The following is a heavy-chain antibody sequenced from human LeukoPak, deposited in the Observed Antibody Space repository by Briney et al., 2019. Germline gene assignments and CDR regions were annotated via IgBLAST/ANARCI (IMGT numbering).Heavy chain of an antibody. CDR1: GFSFDDYA. Sequence: TGGSLRLSCAASGFSFDDYAMHWVRQAPGKGLEWVSGISWNSGHIGYADSVKGRFTISRDNANNSLYLQMNSLRAEDMALYYCAKGMSYDSGGGHFDYWGQGALVTVSS. J-gene: IGHJ4*02. D-gene: IGHD3-22*01. CDR2: ISWNSGHI. CDR3: AKGMSYDSGGGHFDY. V-gene: IGHV3-9*03.